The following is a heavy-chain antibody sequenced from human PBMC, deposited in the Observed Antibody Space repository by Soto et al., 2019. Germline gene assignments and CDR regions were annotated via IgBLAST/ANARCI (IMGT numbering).Heavy chain of an antibody. D-gene: IGHD2-15*01. CDR1: GGSFSGYY. CDR3: ARGIVVVVAANPGGWFDP. V-gene: IGHV4-34*01. Sequence: PSETLSLTXAVYGGSFSGYYWSWIRQPPGKGLEWIGEINHSGSTNYNPSLKSRVTISVDTSKNQFSLKLSSVTAADTAVYYCARGIVVVVAANPGGWFDPWGQGTLVTVSS. CDR2: INHSGST. J-gene: IGHJ5*02.